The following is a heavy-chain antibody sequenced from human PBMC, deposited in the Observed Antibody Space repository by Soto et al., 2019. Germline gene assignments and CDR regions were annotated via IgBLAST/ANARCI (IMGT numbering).Heavy chain of an antibody. CDR3: ARNVVVVAGYDY. D-gene: IGHD2-15*01. Sequence: GASVKVSCKASGGTFSSYTISWVRQAPGQGLEWMGRTIPILGIANYAQKFQGRVTITADKSTSTAYMELSSLRSEDTAVYYCARNVVVVAGYDYWGQGTLVTVSS. J-gene: IGHJ4*02. V-gene: IGHV1-69*02. CDR2: TIPILGIA. CDR1: GGTFSSYT.